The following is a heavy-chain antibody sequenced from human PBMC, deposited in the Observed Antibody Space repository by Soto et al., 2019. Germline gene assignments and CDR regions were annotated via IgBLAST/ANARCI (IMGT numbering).Heavy chain of an antibody. CDR1: GFTFSNYA. J-gene: IGHJ4*02. CDR3: AHRLCDNSCYWDVGYFDY. D-gene: IGHD2-15*01. Sequence: PGGSLRLSCAASGFTFSNYAVTWVRQAPGKGLEWVSTISGSGGSTYYADSVKSRLTITKDTSKNQVVLTMTNMDPVDTATYYCAHRLCDNSCYWDVGYFDYWGQGTLVTVSS. CDR2: ISGSGGST. V-gene: IGHV3-23*01.